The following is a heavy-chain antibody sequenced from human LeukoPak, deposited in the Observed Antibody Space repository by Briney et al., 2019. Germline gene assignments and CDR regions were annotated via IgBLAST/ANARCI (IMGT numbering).Heavy chain of an antibody. J-gene: IGHJ4*02. Sequence: SETLSLTCAVSGGSISSSNWWSWVRQPPGKGLEWIGEIYHSGSTNYNPSLKSRVTISVDKSMNQFSLKLSSVTAADTAVYYCARPIGGSYFDYWGQGTLVTVS. CDR3: ARPIGGSYFDY. CDR1: GGSISSSNW. CDR2: IYHSGST. V-gene: IGHV4-4*02. D-gene: IGHD3-16*01.